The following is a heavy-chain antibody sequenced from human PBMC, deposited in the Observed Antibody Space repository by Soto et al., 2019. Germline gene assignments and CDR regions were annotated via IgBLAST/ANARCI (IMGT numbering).Heavy chain of an antibody. CDR1: GFTFSYYW. CDR2: IHSDGSST. Sequence: LRLSCAACGFTFSYYWMHWVRQAPGQGLVWVSRIHSDGSSTTYADSVKGRFTISRDNSKNTLYLQMNSLRAEDTAVYYCARGQSGVYYDFWRGYYTGAFGYWGQGILVTVSS. J-gene: IGHJ4*02. D-gene: IGHD3-3*01. CDR3: ARGQSGVYYDFWRGYYTGAFGY. V-gene: IGHV3-74*01.